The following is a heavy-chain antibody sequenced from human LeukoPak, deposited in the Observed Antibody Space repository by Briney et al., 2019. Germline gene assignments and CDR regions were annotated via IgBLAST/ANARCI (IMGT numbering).Heavy chain of an antibody. Sequence: SETLSLTCSVSGDSISSGNFYWSWFRQPAGKRLEWIGRIYTSGTVNYNPSLKSRATISMDTSENEFSLRLSSPTAADTAIYYCARRYSGNPSPFIFDIWGQGTVVTVSS. CDR2: IYTSGTV. D-gene: IGHD1-26*01. CDR3: ARRYSGNPSPFIFDI. J-gene: IGHJ3*02. CDR1: GDSISSGNFY. V-gene: IGHV4-61*02.